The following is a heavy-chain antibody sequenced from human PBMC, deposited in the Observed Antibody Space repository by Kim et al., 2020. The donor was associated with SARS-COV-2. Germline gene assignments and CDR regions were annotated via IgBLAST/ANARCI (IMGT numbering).Heavy chain of an antibody. CDR3: ASWVAPGRYYYYGMDV. V-gene: IGHV3-33*01. CDR1: GFTFSSYG. CDR2: IWYDGSNK. J-gene: IGHJ6*01. D-gene: IGHD5-12*01. Sequence: GGSLRLSCAASGFTFSSYGMHWVRQAPGKGLEWVAVIWYDGSNKYYADSVKGRFTISRDNSKNTLYLQMNSLRAEDTAVYYCASWVAPGRYYYYGMDVWGQGNTDTVSS.